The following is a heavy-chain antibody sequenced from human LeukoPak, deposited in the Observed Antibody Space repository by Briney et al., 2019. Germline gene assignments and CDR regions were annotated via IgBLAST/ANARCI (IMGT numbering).Heavy chain of an antibody. CDR3: ARGFDSKSTYFDF. CDR2: IYYSGTT. CDR1: GGSISNSY. J-gene: IGHJ4*02. V-gene: IGHV4-59*01. D-gene: IGHD5-12*01. Sequence: SETLSLSCTVSGGSISNSYWNWIRQPPGKGLEWIGYIYYSGTTKYNPSLTSRLTISVDTSKNQFSLRLTSVTAADTAVYYCARGFDSKSTYFDFWRQGTLVTVSS.